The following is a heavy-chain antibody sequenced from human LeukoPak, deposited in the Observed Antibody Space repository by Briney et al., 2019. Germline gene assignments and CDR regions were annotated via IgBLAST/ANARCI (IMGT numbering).Heavy chain of an antibody. CDR1: GFNFDEYG. V-gene: IGHV3-20*04. Sequence: GGSLRLSCAASGFNFDEYGMTWVRQAPGKGLEWVSGISLNGGSTGYADSVKGRFTISRDNARNFVYLQLNSLRAEDTAIYYCARDEKDGPLWYWGQGILVFVSS. D-gene: IGHD2-15*01. J-gene: IGHJ4*02. CDR2: ISLNGGST. CDR3: ARDEKDGPLWY.